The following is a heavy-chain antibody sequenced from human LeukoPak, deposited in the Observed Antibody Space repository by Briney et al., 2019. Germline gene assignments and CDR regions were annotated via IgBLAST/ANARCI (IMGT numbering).Heavy chain of an antibody. Sequence: SQTLSLTCTVSGGSISSGASDWGWIRQHPKRGLEWVGYINHIGSTYYNPSLGSRVTMSVDTSKNQFSLKLSSVTAADSGVYYCARAARQGFTMIVVPFFYFDLWGRGTLVTVSS. J-gene: IGHJ2*01. CDR1: GGSISSGASD. D-gene: IGHD3-22*01. V-gene: IGHV4-31*03. CDR2: INHIGST. CDR3: ARAARQGFTMIVVPFFYFDL.